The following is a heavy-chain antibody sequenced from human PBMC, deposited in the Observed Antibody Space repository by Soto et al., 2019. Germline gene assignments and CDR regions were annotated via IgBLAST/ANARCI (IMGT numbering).Heavy chain of an antibody. CDR1: GGSISSDYW. Sequence: QVQLQESGPGLVKPSGTLSLTCVVFGGSISSDYWWSWVRQPPGKGLEWIGEIYHTGSTNYNPSRKSRVTMSVDQSQRQFSLKLSSVTAADTAVYFCARDRDVVAATTPGGVNWFHPWGQGTLVTVSS. D-gene: IGHD1-26*01. J-gene: IGHJ5*02. V-gene: IGHV4-4*02. CDR2: IYHTGST. CDR3: ARDRDVVAATTPGGVNWFHP.